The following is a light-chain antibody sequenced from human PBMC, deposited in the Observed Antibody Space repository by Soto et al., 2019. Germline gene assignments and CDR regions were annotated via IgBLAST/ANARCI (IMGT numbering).Light chain of an antibody. Sequence: QSALTQPRSVSGSPGQSVTISCTGTSSDVGGYNYVSWYQQHPGKAPKLMIYDVSKRPSGVPDRFSGSKSGNPASLTISGLQAEDEADYYCCSYAGSPWVFGRGTKLTVL. J-gene: IGLJ3*02. CDR3: CSYAGSPWV. CDR2: DVS. V-gene: IGLV2-11*01. CDR1: SSDVGGYNY.